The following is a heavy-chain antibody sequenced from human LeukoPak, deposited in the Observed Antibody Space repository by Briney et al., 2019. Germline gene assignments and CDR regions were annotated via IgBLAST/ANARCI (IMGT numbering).Heavy chain of an antibody. CDR3: ASGDGAGTTGAFDI. CDR2: IYSGGST. J-gene: IGHJ3*02. Sequence: GGSLRLSCAASGFTVSSNYMGWVRQAPGKGLEWVSVIYSGGSTYYADSVKGRFTISRDNSKNTLYLQMNSLRAEDTAVYYCASGDGAGTTGAFDIWGQGTMVTVSS. V-gene: IGHV3-53*01. D-gene: IGHD1-7*01. CDR1: GFTVSSNY.